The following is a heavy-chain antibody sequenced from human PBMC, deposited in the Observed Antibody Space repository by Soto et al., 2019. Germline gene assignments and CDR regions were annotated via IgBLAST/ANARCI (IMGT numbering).Heavy chain of an antibody. CDR2: IYYSGST. V-gene: IGHV4-39*01. J-gene: IGHJ4*02. CDR3: ARLGELGYCSSTSCPYLFDY. D-gene: IGHD2-2*01. CDR1: GGSISSSSYY. Sequence: SETLSLTCTVSGGSISSSSYYWGWIRQPPGKGLEWIGSIYYSGSTYYNPSLKSRVTISVDTSKNQFSLKLSSVTAADTAVYYCARLGELGYCSSTSCPYLFDYWGQGTLVTVSS.